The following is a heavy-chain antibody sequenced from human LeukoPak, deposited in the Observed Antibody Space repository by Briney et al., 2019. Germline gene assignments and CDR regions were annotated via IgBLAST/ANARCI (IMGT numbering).Heavy chain of an antibody. CDR2: IKEDGSEK. D-gene: IGHD2-15*01. J-gene: IGHJ4*02. CDR3: ARTLAVSIFDY. V-gene: IGHV3-7*01. Sequence: GGSLRLSCAASRFTFSNYWMSWARQAPGKGLEWVANIKEDGSEKYYVDSVKGRFTISRDNAKNSLYLQMNSLRAEDTAVYYCARTLAVSIFDYWGQGTLVTVSS. CDR1: RFTFSNYW.